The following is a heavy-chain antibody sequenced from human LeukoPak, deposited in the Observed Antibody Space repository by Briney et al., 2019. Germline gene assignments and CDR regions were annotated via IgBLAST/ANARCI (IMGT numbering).Heavy chain of an antibody. Sequence: SETLSLTCSVSGGSISSGANSWSWIRQHPGKGLEWIGYIYYSGSTHYNPSLKSRVTISVDTSKNHFSLTLSSVTAADTAVYYCARSCDTYASGFDYWGQGTPVTVSS. CDR2: IYYSGST. J-gene: IGHJ4*02. CDR3: ARSCDTYASGFDY. D-gene: IGHD3-16*01. CDR1: GGSISSGANS. V-gene: IGHV4-31*03.